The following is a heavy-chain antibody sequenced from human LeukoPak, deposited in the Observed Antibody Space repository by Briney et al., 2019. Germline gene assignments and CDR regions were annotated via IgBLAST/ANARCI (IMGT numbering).Heavy chain of an antibody. D-gene: IGHD5-24*01. CDR1: GYTFTTYS. CDR2: ISVNNGGT. CDR3: ARDLRANSPDAFDI. Sequence: GASVKVSCKASGYTFTTYSLAWVRQAPGQSLEWMGWISVNNGGTNYAQSFQDRVTLTRDTSTNTAYMELRSLRSDDTAVYYCARDLRANSPDAFDIWGQGTMVTVSS. J-gene: IGHJ3*02. V-gene: IGHV1-18*01.